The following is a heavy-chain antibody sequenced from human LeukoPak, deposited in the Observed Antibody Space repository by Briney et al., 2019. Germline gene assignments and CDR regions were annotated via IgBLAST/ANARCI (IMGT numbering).Heavy chain of an antibody. D-gene: IGHD1-7*01. CDR1: GGSFTDYY. J-gene: IGHJ4*02. CDR3: ARGRGGTTNRGKAPRYNKGYYFDY. CDR2: INHSGST. Sequence: PSETLSLTCTVSGGSFTDYYWGWIRQPPGKGLEWIGEINHSGSTNYNPSLKSRVTISVDTSKNQFSLKLSSVTAADTAVYYCARGRGGTTNRGKAPRYNKGYYFDYWGQGTLVTVSS. V-gene: IGHV4-34*01.